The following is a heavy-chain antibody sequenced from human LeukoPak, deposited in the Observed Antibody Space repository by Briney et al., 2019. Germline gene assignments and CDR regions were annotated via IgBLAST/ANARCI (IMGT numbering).Heavy chain of an antibody. V-gene: IGHV3-48*03. CDR2: ISSSGSTI. CDR1: GLTLSSYE. J-gene: IGHJ4*02. Sequence: GGSLRLSCSPSGLTLSSYEMIWLGPAPAKGRDWISYISSSGSTIYYADSVKGRFTISRDNAKNSLYLQMNSLRAEDTALYYCARAYSSGWYNLGLFDYWGQGTLVTVSS. CDR3: ARAYSSGWYNLGLFDY. D-gene: IGHD6-19*01.